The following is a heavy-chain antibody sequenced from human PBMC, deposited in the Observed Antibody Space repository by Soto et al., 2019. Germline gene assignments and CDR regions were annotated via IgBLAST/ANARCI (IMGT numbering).Heavy chain of an antibody. CDR1: GGSVSPYY. D-gene: IGHD2-2*01. V-gene: IGHV4-59*02. CDR3: AKGGTSSLPFDY. Sequence: QVQLQESGPGLVKPSETLSLTCTVSGGSVSPYYWSWIRQSPGKGLEWIGNIRYSGSTAYNPSLKSRVTISIDTSTNQFSLKLTSVTAADTAVYYCAKGGTSSLPFDYWGQGTLVTVSS. CDR2: IRYSGST. J-gene: IGHJ4*02.